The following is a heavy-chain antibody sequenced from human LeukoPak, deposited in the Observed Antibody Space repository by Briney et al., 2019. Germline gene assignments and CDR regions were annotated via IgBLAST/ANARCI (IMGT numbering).Heavy chain of an antibody. CDR1: GGSISSYY. Sequence: SETLSLTCTVSGGSISSYYWSWIRQPPGKGLEWIGYIYYTGSTNYNPSLKSRVTISVDTSKNQFSLKLSSVTAADTAVYYCARSVDTAMVGDYWGQGTLVTVSS. CDR2: IYYTGST. D-gene: IGHD5-18*01. CDR3: ARSVDTAMVGDY. V-gene: IGHV4-59*01. J-gene: IGHJ4*02.